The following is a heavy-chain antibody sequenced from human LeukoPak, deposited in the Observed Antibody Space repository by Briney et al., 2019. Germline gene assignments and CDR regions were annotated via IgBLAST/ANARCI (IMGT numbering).Heavy chain of an antibody. CDR3: ARGNWHYWAH. V-gene: IGHV4-34*01. Sequence: SETLSLTCAVYGGSFSDNFWTWIRQPPGKGLEFIGEINHSGSTNSNPSLKSRVTTSVDTSKNQFSLNLGSVAAADTAVYYCARGNWHYWAHWGQGVLVTVST. CDR2: INHSGST. D-gene: IGHD1-7*01. J-gene: IGHJ4*02. CDR1: GGSFSDNF.